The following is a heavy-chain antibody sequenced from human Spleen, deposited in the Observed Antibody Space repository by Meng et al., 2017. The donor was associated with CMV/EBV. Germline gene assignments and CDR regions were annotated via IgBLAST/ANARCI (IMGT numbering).Heavy chain of an antibody. J-gene: IGHJ6*02. V-gene: IGHV4-39*07. D-gene: IGHD3-3*01. Sequence: SETLSLTCTVSGGSISSSSYYWGWIRQPPGKGLEWIGSIYHSGSTYYNPSLKSRVTISVDTSKNQFSLKLSSVTAADTAVYYCARDNDRTYYDFWSDYGMDVWGQGTTVTVSS. CDR1: GGSISSSSYY. CDR3: ARDNDRTYYDFWSDYGMDV. CDR2: IYHSGST.